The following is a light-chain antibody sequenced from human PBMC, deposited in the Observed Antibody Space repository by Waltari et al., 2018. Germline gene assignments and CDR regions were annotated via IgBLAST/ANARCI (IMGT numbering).Light chain of an antibody. CDR1: SSYVGGYDY. CDR2: DVT. J-gene: IGLJ2*01. CDR3: CSYAGSYTHVV. Sequence: QSALTQPRPVSGSPGQSVTISCTGTSSYVGGYDYASWYQPHPGKAPKLMICDVTKRPSGVPDRFSGSKSGNTASLTISGLQAEDEADYYCCSYAGSYTHVVFGGGTKLTVL. V-gene: IGLV2-11*01.